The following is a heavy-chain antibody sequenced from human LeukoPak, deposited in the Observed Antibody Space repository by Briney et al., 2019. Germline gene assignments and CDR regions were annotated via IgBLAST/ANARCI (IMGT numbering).Heavy chain of an antibody. V-gene: IGHV1-46*01. Sequence: ASVKVSCKASGYTFTSYYMHWVRQAPGQGLEWRGIINPSGGSTSYAQKFQGRVTMTRDTSTSTVYMELSSLRSEDTAVYYCARDASAAAAATNPVYWGQGTLVTVSS. CDR3: ARDASAAAAATNPVY. D-gene: IGHD6-13*01. J-gene: IGHJ4*02. CDR1: GYTFTSYY. CDR2: INPSGGST.